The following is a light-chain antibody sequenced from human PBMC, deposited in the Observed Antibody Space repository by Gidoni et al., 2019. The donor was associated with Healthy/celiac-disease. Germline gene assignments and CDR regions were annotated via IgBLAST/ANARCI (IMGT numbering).Light chain of an antibody. Sequence: QSVLTQPPSASGNPGQRVTISCSGSSSNIGSNYVYCYQQLPGTAPKLLIYRNNQRPSGVPDRFSGSKSGTSASLAISGLRSEDEADYYCAAWDDSLSGPNWVFGGGTKLTVL. V-gene: IGLV1-47*01. CDR3: AAWDDSLSGPNWV. CDR2: RNN. CDR1: SSNIGSNY. J-gene: IGLJ3*02.